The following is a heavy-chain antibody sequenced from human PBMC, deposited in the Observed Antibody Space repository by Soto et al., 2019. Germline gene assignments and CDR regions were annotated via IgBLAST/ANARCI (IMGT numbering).Heavy chain of an antibody. V-gene: IGHV3-74*01. Sequence: PGGSLRLSCAASGFTFSSYEMNWVRQAPGKGLEWVSRIHSDGITTLYADSVTGRFTISRDNAKNTVFLQMNSLRAEDTAVYYCATGPTPAFAFWGRGTMVTVSS. CDR2: IHSDGITT. D-gene: IGHD1-1*01. CDR1: GFTFSSYE. CDR3: ATGPTPAFAF. J-gene: IGHJ3*01.